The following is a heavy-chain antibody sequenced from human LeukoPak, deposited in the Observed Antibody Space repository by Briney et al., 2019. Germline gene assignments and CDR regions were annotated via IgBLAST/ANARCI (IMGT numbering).Heavy chain of an antibody. V-gene: IGHV1-24*01. Sequence: ASVKVSCKVSGYTLTELSMHWVRQAPGKGLEWMGGFDPEDGETIYAQKFQGRVTMTEDTSTDTAYMELSSLRSEDTAVYYCATIEYPKYYFDYWGQGTLVTVSS. D-gene: IGHD2/OR15-2a*01. CDR3: ATIEYPKYYFDY. CDR2: FDPEDGET. CDR1: GYTLTELS. J-gene: IGHJ4*02.